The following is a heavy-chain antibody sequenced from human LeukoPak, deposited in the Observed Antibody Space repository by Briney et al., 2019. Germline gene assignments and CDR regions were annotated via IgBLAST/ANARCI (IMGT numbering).Heavy chain of an antibody. Sequence: GGSLRLSCAASGFTFSAYYMTWVRQAPGKGLEWVSSIGHSSIGYSSDHLKYADSVKGRFTISRDNAKNSLYLQMDSLRAEDTAVYFCAREDFFTPHSWGQGTLVTVSS. CDR1: GFTFSAYY. CDR3: AREDFFTPHS. V-gene: IGHV3-11*05. CDR2: IGHSSIGYSSDHL. D-gene: IGHD3/OR15-3a*01. J-gene: IGHJ4*02.